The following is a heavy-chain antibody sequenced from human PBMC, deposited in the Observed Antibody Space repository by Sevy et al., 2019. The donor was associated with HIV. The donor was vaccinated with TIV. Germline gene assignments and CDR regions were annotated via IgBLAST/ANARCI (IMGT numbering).Heavy chain of an antibody. CDR3: ARDRQGITVAGTAIDY. J-gene: IGHJ4*02. D-gene: IGHD6-19*01. CDR2: ITLSGSTI. V-gene: IGHV3-48*03. Sequence: GGCLRLSCTASGFTFSSYEMTWVRQAPGKGLEWVSYITLSGSTIYYADSVKGRFTISRDNAKNSLYLQMNSLRAEDTAVYYCARDRQGITVAGTAIDYWGQGTLVTVSS. CDR1: GFTFSSYE.